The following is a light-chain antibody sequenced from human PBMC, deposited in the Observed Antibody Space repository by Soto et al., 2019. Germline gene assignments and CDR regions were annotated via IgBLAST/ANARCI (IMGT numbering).Light chain of an antibody. CDR1: SSNIGNNY. V-gene: IGLV1-51*02. Sequence: QSVLTQPPSVSAAPGQKVTISCSGSSSNIGNNYVSWYQQLPGTAPKLLIYENNKRPSGIPDRFSGSKSGTSATLGISGLQTGDEADYYCGTWDSPDYGFGTGTKVTVL. CDR2: ENN. CDR3: GTWDSPDYG. J-gene: IGLJ1*01.